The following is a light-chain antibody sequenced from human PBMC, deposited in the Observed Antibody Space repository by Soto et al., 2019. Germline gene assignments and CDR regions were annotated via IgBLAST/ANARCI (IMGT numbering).Light chain of an antibody. Sequence: QSALTQPASVSGSPGQSIAISCTGTSSDVGSGDVVSWYQHYPGKAPQLIIYEGFKRPSGVSSRFSGSKSGNTASLTISGLQAEDEAEYYCCSHEGRDNYVFGTGTKVTVL. CDR3: CSHEGRDNYV. V-gene: IGLV2-23*01. CDR1: SSDVGSGDV. J-gene: IGLJ1*01. CDR2: EGF.